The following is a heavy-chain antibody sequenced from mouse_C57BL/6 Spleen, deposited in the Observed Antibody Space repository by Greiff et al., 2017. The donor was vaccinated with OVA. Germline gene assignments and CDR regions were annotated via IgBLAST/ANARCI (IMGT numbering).Heavy chain of an antibody. Sequence: QVQLQQSGPELVKPGASVKISCKASGYAFSSSWMNWVKQRPGKGLEWIGRIYPGDGDTNYNGKFKGKATLTADKSSSTAYMQLSSLTSEDSAVYFCAREITTVVAKWYFDVWGTGTTVTVSS. J-gene: IGHJ1*03. D-gene: IGHD1-1*01. CDR2: IYPGDGDT. CDR3: AREITTVVAKWYFDV. V-gene: IGHV1-82*01. CDR1: GYAFSSSW.